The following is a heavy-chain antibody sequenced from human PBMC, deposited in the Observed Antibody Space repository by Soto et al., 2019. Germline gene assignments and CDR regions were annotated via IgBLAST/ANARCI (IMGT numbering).Heavy chain of an antibody. CDR1: GFTFSSYG. Sequence: QVQLVESGGGVVQPGRSLRLSYAASGFTFSSYGMHWVRQAPGKGLEWVAVISYDGSNKYYADSVKGRFTISRDNSKNTLYLQMNSLRAEDTAVYYCAKEAGSSGYLYPLDYWGQGTLVTVSS. D-gene: IGHD3-22*01. CDR3: AKEAGSSGYLYPLDY. V-gene: IGHV3-30*18. J-gene: IGHJ4*02. CDR2: ISYDGSNK.